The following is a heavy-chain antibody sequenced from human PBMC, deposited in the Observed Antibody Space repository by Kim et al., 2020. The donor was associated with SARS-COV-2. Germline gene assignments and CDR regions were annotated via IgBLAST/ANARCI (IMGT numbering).Heavy chain of an antibody. CDR2: IIPIFGTA. V-gene: IGHV1-69*13. D-gene: IGHD3-22*01. J-gene: IGHJ4*02. Sequence: SVKVSCKASGGTFSSYAISWVRQAPGQGLEWMGGIIPIFGTANYAQKFQGRVTITADESTSTAYMELSSLRSEDTAVYYCARVSGYYDSSGYYDYWGQGTLVTVSS. CDR1: GGTFSSYA. CDR3: ARVSGYYDSSGYYDY.